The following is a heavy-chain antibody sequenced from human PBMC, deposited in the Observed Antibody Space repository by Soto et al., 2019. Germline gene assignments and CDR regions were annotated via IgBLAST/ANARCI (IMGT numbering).Heavy chain of an antibody. CDR1: GFTFSRYW. CDR2: INSDGSST. CDR3: ARSPGEDYYYYMDV. V-gene: IGHV3-74*01. J-gene: IGHJ6*03. Sequence: GGSLRLSCAASGFTFSRYWMHWVRQAPGKGLVWVSRINSDGSSTSYADSVKGRFTISRDNAKNTLYLQMNSLRAEDTAVYYCARSPGEDYYYYMDVWGKGTTVTVSS.